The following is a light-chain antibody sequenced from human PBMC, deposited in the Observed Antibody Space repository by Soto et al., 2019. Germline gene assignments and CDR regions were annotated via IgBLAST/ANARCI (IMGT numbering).Light chain of an antibody. CDR1: SSDVGGYNY. Sequence: QSALTQPASVSGSPGQSITISCTGTSSDVGGYNYVSWYQQHPGKAPKLMIYEVSNRPSGVSDRFSGSKSGNTASLTISGLQAEDEADYYCSSYTNSNTMVFGGGTKVTVL. J-gene: IGLJ2*01. CDR2: EVS. V-gene: IGLV2-14*01. CDR3: SSYTNSNTMV.